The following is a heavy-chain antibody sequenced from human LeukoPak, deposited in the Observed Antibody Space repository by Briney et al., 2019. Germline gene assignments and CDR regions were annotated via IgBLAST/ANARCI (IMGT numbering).Heavy chain of an antibody. J-gene: IGHJ4*02. CDR2: FSGSGGNT. CDR1: GFTFSSYA. V-gene: IGHV3-23*01. D-gene: IGHD2-8*02. Sequence: GGSLRLSCAASGFTFSSYAMSWVRQAPGKGLEWVSTFSGSGGNTYYADSVKGRFTISRDNSKNTLYLQMNSLRAEDTAIYYCATYRQVLLPFESWGQGTLVTVSS. CDR3: ATYRQVLLPFES.